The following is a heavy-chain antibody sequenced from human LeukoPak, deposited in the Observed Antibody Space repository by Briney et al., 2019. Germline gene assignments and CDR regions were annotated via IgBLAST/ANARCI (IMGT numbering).Heavy chain of an antibody. Sequence: PSETLSLTCTVSGYSISSGYYWGWIRPPPGKGLEWIGSIYHSGSTYYNPSLKSRVTISVDTSKNQFSLKLSSVTAADTAVYYCAGDGGRDDYWGQGTLVTVSS. CDR3: AGDGGRDDY. CDR1: GYSISSGYY. D-gene: IGHD3-16*01. V-gene: IGHV4-38-2*02. J-gene: IGHJ4*02. CDR2: IYHSGST.